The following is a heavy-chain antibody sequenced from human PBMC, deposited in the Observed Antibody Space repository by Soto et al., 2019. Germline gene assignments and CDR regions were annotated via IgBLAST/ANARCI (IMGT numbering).Heavy chain of an antibody. Sequence: EVQLLESGGGLAQAGGYLRLSCAASGFNFRIYAMNWVRQAPGKGLEWVSVMIGDGSSWDYADSVRGRFTISRENSKNTMYLQMNSLRAEDTAVYYCAKDLRPDGRYDLDYWGQGTLVTVSS. CDR1: GFNFRIYA. CDR2: MIGDGSSW. D-gene: IGHD1-26*01. J-gene: IGHJ4*02. V-gene: IGHV3-23*01. CDR3: AKDLRPDGRYDLDY.